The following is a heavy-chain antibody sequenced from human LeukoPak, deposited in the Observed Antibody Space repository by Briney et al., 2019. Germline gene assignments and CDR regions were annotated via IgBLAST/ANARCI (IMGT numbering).Heavy chain of an antibody. V-gene: IGHV3-30*04. CDR3: ASGGRGPGDYFDL. Sequence: GGSLRLSCAASIFTFSSYTMHWVRQAPGKGLEWVAVISYDGSNKYYADSVKGRFTISRDNSKNMLYLQMNSLRAEDTAVYYCASGGRGPGDYFDLWGRGTLVTVSS. CDR2: ISYDGSNK. CDR1: IFTFSSYT. J-gene: IGHJ2*01. D-gene: IGHD2-15*01.